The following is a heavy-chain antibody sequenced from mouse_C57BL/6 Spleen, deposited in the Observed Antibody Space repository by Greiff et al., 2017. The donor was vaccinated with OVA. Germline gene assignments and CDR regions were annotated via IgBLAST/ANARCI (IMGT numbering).Heavy chain of an antibody. Sequence: LVESGPELVKPGASVKISCKASGYSFTGYYMNWVKQSPEKSLEWIGEINPSTGGTTYNQKFKAKATLTVDKSSSTAYMQLKSLTSEDSAVYYCARWGSPFDYWGQGTTLTVSS. CDR1: GYSFTGYY. J-gene: IGHJ2*01. CDR3: ARWGSPFDY. V-gene: IGHV1-42*01. CDR2: INPSTGGT.